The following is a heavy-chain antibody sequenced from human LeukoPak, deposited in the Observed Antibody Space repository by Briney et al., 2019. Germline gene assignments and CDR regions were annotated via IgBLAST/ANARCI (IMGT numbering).Heavy chain of an antibody. CDR2: INHSGST. CDR1: GGSFSGYY. Sequence: SETLSLTCAVYGGSFSGYYWSWIRQPPGKGLEWIGEINHSGSTNYNPSLKSRVTISVDTSKNQFSLKLSSVTAADTAVYYCARGEGYYDSGAYHYGDYWGQGTLVTVSS. CDR3: ARGEGYYDSGAYHYGDY. V-gene: IGHV4-34*01. J-gene: IGHJ4*02. D-gene: IGHD3-22*01.